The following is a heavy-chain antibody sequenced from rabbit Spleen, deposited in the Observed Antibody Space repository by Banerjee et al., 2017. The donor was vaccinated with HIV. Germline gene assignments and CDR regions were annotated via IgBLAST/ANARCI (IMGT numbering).Heavy chain of an antibody. V-gene: IGHV1S45*01. D-gene: IGHD4-1*01. CDR2: IYAGSSTST. Sequence: QEQLEESGGDLVKPEGSLTLTCTASGFSFSSRYYMCWVRQAPGKGLEWIACIYAGSSTSTYYATWAKGRFTISKTSSTTVTLQMTSLTAADTATYFCARVSESSGWGEDLWGPGTLVT. J-gene: IGHJ6*01. CDR1: GFSFSSRYY. CDR3: ARVSESSGWGEDL.